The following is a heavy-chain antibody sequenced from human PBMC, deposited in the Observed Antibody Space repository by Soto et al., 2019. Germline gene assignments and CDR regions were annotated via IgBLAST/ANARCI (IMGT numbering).Heavy chain of an antibody. CDR2: ISAYNVNT. V-gene: IGHV1-18*01. Sequence: ASVKVSCKASGYTFTSYGISWVRQAPGQGLEWMGWISAYNVNTNYAQKLQGRVTMTTDTSTSTAYMELRSLRSDDTAVYYCAREHYYDSSGYYFDYWGQGTLVTVSS. CDR1: GYTFTSYG. D-gene: IGHD3-22*01. J-gene: IGHJ4*02. CDR3: AREHYYDSSGYYFDY.